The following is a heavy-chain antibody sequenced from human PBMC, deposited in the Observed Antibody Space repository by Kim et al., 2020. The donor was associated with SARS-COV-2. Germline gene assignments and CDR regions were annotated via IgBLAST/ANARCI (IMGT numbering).Heavy chain of an antibody. CDR3: AGTFRSSILWFRY. D-gene: IGHD2-21*01. Sequence: SVKVSCKASGGTFSSYAISWVRQAPGQGLEWMGGIIPIFGTANYAQKFQGRVTITADESTSTAYMELSSLRSEDTAVYYCAGTFRSSILWFRYWGQGTLVTVSS. CDR2: IIPIFGTA. V-gene: IGHV1-69*13. CDR1: GGTFSSYA. J-gene: IGHJ4*02.